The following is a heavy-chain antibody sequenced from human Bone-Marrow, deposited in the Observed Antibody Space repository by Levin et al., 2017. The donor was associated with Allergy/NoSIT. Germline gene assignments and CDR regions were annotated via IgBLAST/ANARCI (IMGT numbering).Heavy chain of an antibody. J-gene: IGHJ4*02. V-gene: IGHV1-8*01. CDR3: ARAIRYQLLMEY. Sequence: ASVKVSCKTSGYTFSNYDIAWVRQAAGQGLEWMGWMNPNSANTGYALQFRGKVSMTSDSSITTAYLELTSLESEHTAVYYCARAIRYQLLMEYWGQGTLVTVSS. CDR2: MNPNSANT. D-gene: IGHD2-2*01. CDR1: GYTFSNYD.